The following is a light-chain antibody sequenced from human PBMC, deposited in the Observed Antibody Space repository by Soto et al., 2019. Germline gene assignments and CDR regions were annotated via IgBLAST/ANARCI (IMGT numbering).Light chain of an antibody. V-gene: IGKV3-20*01. CDR2: ATS. J-gene: IGKJ1*01. Sequence: EIVLKQSPGTLSLSTGQRATLSCRASQSISSSYLAWYQQKSGQAPRLLIYATSSRATGIPDRFSGSGSGTEFTLTISRLEPEDFAVYYCQQYGSSWTFGQGTKVDIK. CDR1: QSISSSY. CDR3: QQYGSSWT.